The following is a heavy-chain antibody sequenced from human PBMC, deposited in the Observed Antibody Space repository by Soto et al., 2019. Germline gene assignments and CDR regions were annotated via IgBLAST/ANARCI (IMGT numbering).Heavy chain of an antibody. V-gene: IGHV3-23*01. CDR1: GFTFSSYA. CDR3: ATYGGGSWGYYFDY. D-gene: IGHD2-15*01. CDR2: ISDGGDST. Sequence: EVQLLESGGGLVQPGGSLRLSCAASGFTFSSYALTWVRQAPGKGLEWVSGISDGGDSTHYADSVKGRFTVSRDNSKNTLYLQMNSLRAEDTAVYYCATYGGGSWGYYFDYWGQGTLVTVSS. J-gene: IGHJ4*02.